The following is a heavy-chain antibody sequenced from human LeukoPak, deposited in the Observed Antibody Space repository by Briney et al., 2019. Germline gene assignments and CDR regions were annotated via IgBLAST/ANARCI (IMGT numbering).Heavy chain of an antibody. CDR1: GFTFSSYA. D-gene: IGHD3-10*01. CDR3: ARSSRPAGAFDY. CDR2: ISYDGSNK. Sequence: PGGSLRLSYAASGFTFSSYAMHWVRQAPGKGLEWVAVISYDGSNKYYADSVKGRFTISRDNSKNTLYLQMNSLRAEDTAVYYCARSSRPAGAFDYWGQGTLVTVSS. J-gene: IGHJ4*02. V-gene: IGHV3-30-3*01.